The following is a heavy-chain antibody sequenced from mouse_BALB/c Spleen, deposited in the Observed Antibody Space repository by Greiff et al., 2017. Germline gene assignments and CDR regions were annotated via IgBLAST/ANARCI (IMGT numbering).Heavy chain of an antibody. CDR3: ARGGFYGYDGKNYFDY. Sequence: EVHLVESGGGLVQPGGSMKLSCVASGFTFSNYWMNWVRQSPEKGLEWVAEIRLKSNNYATHYAESVKGRFTISRDDSKSSVYLQMNNLRAEDTGIYYCARGGFYGYDGKNYFDYWGQGTTLTVSS. CDR1: GFTFSNYW. V-gene: IGHV6-6*02. D-gene: IGHD2-2*01. CDR2: IRLKSNNYAT. J-gene: IGHJ2*01.